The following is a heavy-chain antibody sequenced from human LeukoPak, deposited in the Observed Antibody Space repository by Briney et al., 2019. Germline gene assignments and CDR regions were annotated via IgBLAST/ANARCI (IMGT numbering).Heavy chain of an antibody. D-gene: IGHD1-26*01. CDR3: ATSAYSGSYPVDY. V-gene: IGHV3-72*01. J-gene: IGHJ4*02. CDR2: TRNKANSYTT. Sequence: GGSLRLSCAASGFTFSDHYMDWVRQAPGKGLEWVGRTRNKANSYTTEYAASVKGRFTISRDDSENSLYLQMNSLKTEDTAVYYCATSAYSGSYPVDYWGQGTLVTVSS. CDR1: GFTFSDHY.